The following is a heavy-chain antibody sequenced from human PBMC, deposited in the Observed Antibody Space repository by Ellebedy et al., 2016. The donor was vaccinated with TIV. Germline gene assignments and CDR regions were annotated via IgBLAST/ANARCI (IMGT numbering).Heavy chain of an antibody. J-gene: IGHJ4*02. V-gene: IGHV4-59*08. CDR2: IYYSGST. Sequence: MPSETLSLTCTVSGGSISSYYWGWIRQPPGKGLEWIGSIYYSGSTNYNPSLKSRVTISVDTSKNQFSLKLSSVTAADTAVYYCARGERRDGYKYYFDYWGQGTLVTVSS. CDR3: ARGERRDGYKYYFDY. D-gene: IGHD5-24*01. CDR1: GGSISSYY.